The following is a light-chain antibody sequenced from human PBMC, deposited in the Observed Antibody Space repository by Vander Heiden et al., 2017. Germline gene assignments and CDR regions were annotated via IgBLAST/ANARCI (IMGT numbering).Light chain of an antibody. CDR1: QDISNY. CDR2: DAS. V-gene: IGKV1-33*01. CDR3: QQDDNLPQT. J-gene: IGKJ1*01. Sequence: DIQMTQSPSSLPASVGDRVTITCQASQDISNYLNWYQQKPGKAPKLLIYDASNLETGVPSSLSETGSGTDFTFTIISMKPEDIATYYCQQDDNLPQTFGPGTKVEIK.